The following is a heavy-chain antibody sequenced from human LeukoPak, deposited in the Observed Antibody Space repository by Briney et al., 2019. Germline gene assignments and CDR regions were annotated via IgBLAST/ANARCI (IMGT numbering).Heavy chain of an antibody. D-gene: IGHD2-15*01. J-gene: IGHJ4*02. CDR2: ISSSSSYI. CDR1: GFTLSSYG. CDR3: ASDAPASPARFDY. Sequence: GGSLRLSCVASGFTLSSYGVRWVRQAPGKGLEWVSSISSSSSYIYYADSVKGRFTISSDNAKNSLYLPMKSVRAEATAVYYCASDAPASPARFDYWGQGTLVTVSS. V-gene: IGHV3-21*01.